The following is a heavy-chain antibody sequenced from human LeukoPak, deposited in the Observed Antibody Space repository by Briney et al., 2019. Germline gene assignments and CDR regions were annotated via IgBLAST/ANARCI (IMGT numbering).Heavy chain of an antibody. D-gene: IGHD2-15*01. CDR2: ISGSGGST. CDR1: GLTFSSHA. V-gene: IGHV3-23*01. CDR3: ARTTGYCSGGNCYRYFQK. J-gene: IGHJ1*01. Sequence: GGSLRLSCAASGLTFSSHAMSWVRQAPGKGLEWVSTISGSGGSTYYADSVKGRFTISRDNSKNTLYLQMNSLRAEDTAVYYCARTTGYCSGGNCYRYFQKWGQGTLVTVSS.